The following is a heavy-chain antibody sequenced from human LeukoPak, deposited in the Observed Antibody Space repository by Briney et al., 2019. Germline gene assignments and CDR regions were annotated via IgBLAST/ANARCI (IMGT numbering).Heavy chain of an antibody. CDR2: IYYSGST. CDR1: GGSISSGGYY. V-gene: IGHV4-31*03. D-gene: IGHD5/OR15-5a*01. Sequence: PSETLSLTCTVSGGSISSGGYYWSWIRQHPGKGLEWIGYIYYSGSTYYNPSLKSRVTISVDTSKNQFSLKLSSVTAADTAVYYCARDALPLSGYYYYGMDVWGQGTTVTVSS. J-gene: IGHJ6*02. CDR3: ARDALPLSGYYYYGMDV.